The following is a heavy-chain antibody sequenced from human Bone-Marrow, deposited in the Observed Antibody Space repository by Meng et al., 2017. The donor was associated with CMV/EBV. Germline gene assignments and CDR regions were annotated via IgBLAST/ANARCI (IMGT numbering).Heavy chain of an antibody. D-gene: IGHD3-3*01. Sequence: SETLSLTCTVSGGSISSSSYYWGWIRQPPGKGLEWIGSIYYSGSTYYNPSLKSRVTLSVDTSKNQFSLKLSSVTAADTAVYYRARHGLYDFWSGYYPGWGQGTLVTVSS. J-gene: IGHJ4*02. CDR3: ARHGLYDFWSGYYPG. CDR1: GGSISSSSYY. V-gene: IGHV4-39*01. CDR2: IYYSGST.